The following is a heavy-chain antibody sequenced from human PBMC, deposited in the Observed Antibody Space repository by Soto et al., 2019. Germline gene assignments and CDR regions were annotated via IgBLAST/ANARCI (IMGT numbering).Heavy chain of an antibody. CDR2: ISYDGNKS. CDR3: TKDRRLSRDFQWLSIDVLDI. CDR1: GFSFNSYA. Sequence: GGSLRLSCAASGFSFNSYAMHWVRQAPGKGLEWVAVISYDGNKSYYADSVKGRFTISRDNSKTTLYLQLNSLRAEDTAVYFCTKDRRLSRDFQWLSIDVLDIWGQGTVVTVSS. J-gene: IGHJ3*02. D-gene: IGHD3-22*01. V-gene: IGHV3-30*18.